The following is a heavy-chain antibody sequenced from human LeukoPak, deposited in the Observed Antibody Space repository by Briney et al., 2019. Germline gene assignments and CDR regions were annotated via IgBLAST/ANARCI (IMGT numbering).Heavy chain of an antibody. V-gene: IGHV3-20*04. CDR1: GFTFDDYG. CDR2: INWNGGST. D-gene: IGHD6-19*01. Sequence: GGSLRLSCAASGFTFDDYGMSWVRPAPGKGLEWVSGINWNGGSTGYADSVKGRFTISRDNAKNSLYLQMNSLRAEDTAVYYCARDSSPTLRGSSGSSPILYWGQGTLVTVSS. J-gene: IGHJ4*02. CDR3: ARDSSPTLRGSSGSSPILY.